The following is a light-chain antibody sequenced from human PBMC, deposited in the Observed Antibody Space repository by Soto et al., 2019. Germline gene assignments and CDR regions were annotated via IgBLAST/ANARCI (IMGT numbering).Light chain of an antibody. CDR3: QEYNHWPTEST. CDR2: DAS. V-gene: IGKV3-15*01. Sequence: EIVLTQSPATLSVSPGERATLSCRASQSIRNNLAWYQQKPGQAPRLLIYDASTRDTGIPARFSGSGSGTEFTLTISSLQSEDFAVYYCQEYNHWPTESTFGQGTKVEIK. J-gene: IGKJ1*01. CDR1: QSIRNN.